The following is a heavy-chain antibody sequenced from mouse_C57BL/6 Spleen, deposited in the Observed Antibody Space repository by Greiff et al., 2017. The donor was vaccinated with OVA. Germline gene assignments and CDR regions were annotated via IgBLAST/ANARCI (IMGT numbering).Heavy chain of an antibody. CDR1: GYTFTSYG. Sequence: QVQLKESGAELARPGASVKLSCKASGYTFTSYGISWVKQRTGQGLEWIGEIYPRSGHTYYNEKFKGKATLTADKSSSTAYMELRSLTSEDSAVYFCARGGDGYFNWGQGTTLTVSS. D-gene: IGHD2-3*01. V-gene: IGHV1-81*01. J-gene: IGHJ2*01. CDR2: IYPRSGHT. CDR3: ARGGDGYFN.